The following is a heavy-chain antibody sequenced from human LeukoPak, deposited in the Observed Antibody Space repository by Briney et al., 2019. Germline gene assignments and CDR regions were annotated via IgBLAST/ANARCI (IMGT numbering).Heavy chain of an antibody. D-gene: IGHD1-26*01. CDR1: GFTFSTYN. Sequence: GGSLRLSCAASGFTFSTYNMNRVRQAPGKGLEWVSSITSSSTYTYYADSVKGRFTISRDNAKNSLYLQMNSLRAEDTAVYYCARGTEGVGSWGQGTLVTVSS. CDR2: ITSSSTYT. V-gene: IGHV3-21*01. CDR3: ARGTEGVGS. J-gene: IGHJ5*02.